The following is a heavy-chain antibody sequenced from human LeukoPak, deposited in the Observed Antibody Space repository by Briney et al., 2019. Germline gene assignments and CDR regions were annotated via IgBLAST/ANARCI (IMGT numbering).Heavy chain of an antibody. J-gene: IGHJ6*02. D-gene: IGHD2-2*01. V-gene: IGHV3-23*01. CDR1: GFTFSSYA. CDR2: ISGSGGST. CDR3: AKDLSPPLSSTSSYYYYGMDV. Sequence: GGSLRLSCAASGFTFSSYAMSWVRQAPGKGLEWVSAISGSGGSTYYADSVKGRFTISRDNSKNTLYLQMNSLRAGDTAVYYCAKDLSPPLSSTSSYYYYGMDVWGQGTTVTVSS.